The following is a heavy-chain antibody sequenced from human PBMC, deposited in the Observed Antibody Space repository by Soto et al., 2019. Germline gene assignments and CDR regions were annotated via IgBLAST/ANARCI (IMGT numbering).Heavy chain of an antibody. Sequence: GSSLRLSCSASGFTFTMYWMHWVLQAPGKGLVWVSRVNSDGTGTTYADSVKGRFTVSRDNAKNTLYLQMDSLRAEDTAVYYCERGDPGYSYGKIDYWGQGTLVTVSS. D-gene: IGHD5-18*01. CDR3: ERGDPGYSYGKIDY. V-gene: IGHV3-74*01. J-gene: IGHJ4*02. CDR2: VNSDGTGT. CDR1: GFTFTMYW.